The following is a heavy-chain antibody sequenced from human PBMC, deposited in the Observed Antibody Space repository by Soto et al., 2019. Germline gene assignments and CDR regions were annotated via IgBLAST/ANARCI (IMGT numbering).Heavy chain of an antibody. CDR3: AAIDHGSES. CDR2: INQDGSGR. Sequence: PGGSLRLSCAASGVVFSNYWMSWVRRAPGKGLEWLANINQDGSGRYHADSVKGRFTISRDNAENSLYLQMKGLRVEDTAVYYCAAIDHGSESWGQGTLVTVSS. CDR1: GVVFSNYW. D-gene: IGHD2-2*02. V-gene: IGHV3-7*01. J-gene: IGHJ5*02.